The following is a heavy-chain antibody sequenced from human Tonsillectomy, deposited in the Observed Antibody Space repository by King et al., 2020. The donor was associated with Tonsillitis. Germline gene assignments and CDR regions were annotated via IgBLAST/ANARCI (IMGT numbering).Heavy chain of an antibody. CDR3: SRSYSRSSGFLYYFDY. CDR1: GFTFSDYH. J-gene: IGHJ4*02. D-gene: IGHD6-13*01. V-gene: IGHV3-72*01. CDR2: AKDKADGYTT. Sequence: VQLVESGGALVQPGGSLRLSFAASGFTFSDYHIDWVRQAPGKGLEWIGRAKDKADGYTTEYAASVKGRFSISRDDSTNSLYLQMNSLRTEDTAVYYCSRSYSRSSGFLYYFDYWGQGTLVTVSS.